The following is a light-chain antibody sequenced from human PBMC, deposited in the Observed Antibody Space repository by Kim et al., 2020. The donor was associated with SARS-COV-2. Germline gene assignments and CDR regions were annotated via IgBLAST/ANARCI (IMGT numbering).Light chain of an antibody. CDR1: QSVRSH. J-gene: IGKJ2*01. CDR2: ATS. V-gene: IGKV3-15*01. CDR3: QQYNGWPYT. Sequence: EIVMTQSPATLSVSPGERATLSCRASQSVRSHLAWYQQKPGQAPRLLIYATSTRATGIPATFSGSGSGTEFALTISSLQSEDFAVYYCQQYNGWPYTFGQGTKLEI.